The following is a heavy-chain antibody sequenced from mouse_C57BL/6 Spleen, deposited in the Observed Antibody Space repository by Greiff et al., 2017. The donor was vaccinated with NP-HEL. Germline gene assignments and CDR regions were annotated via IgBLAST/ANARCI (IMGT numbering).Heavy chain of an antibody. D-gene: IGHD3-3*01. CDR1: GFTFSSYG. V-gene: IGHV5-6*02. Sequence: EVMLVESGGDLVKPGGSLKLSCAASGFTFSSYGLSWVRQTPDKRLEWVATISSGGSYNYYPDSVKGRFPISRDHAKYTLYMQMSCQKSADTAMYYCAGKGDNCSPVYFAYWGQGTTLTVSS. CDR3: AGKGDNCSPVYFAY. CDR2: ISSGGSYN. J-gene: IGHJ2*01.